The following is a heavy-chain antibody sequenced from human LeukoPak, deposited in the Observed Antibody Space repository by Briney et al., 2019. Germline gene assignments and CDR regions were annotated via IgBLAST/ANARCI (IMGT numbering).Heavy chain of an antibody. J-gene: IGHJ6*03. V-gene: IGHV3-7*01. Sequence: GGSLRLSCAASRFTFSSYAMSWVRQAPGKGLEWVANIKQDGSEKYYVDSVKGRFTISRDNAKNSLYLQMNSLRAEDTAVYYCASRYSSSWYYYYYYMDVWGKGTTVTVSS. CDR2: IKQDGSEK. CDR1: RFTFSSYA. CDR3: ASRYSSSWYYYYYYMDV. D-gene: IGHD6-13*01.